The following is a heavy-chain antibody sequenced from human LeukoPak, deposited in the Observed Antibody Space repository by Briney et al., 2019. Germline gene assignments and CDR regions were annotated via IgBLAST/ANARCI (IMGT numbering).Heavy chain of an antibody. J-gene: IGHJ4*02. V-gene: IGHV3-33*01. Sequence: GGSLRLSCAASGFTFSSYGMHWVRQAPGKGLEWVAVVWYDGSNKYYADSVKGRFTISRDNSKNTLYLQMNSLRAEDTAVYYRARGHSSTSPMDYWSQGTLVTVSS. D-gene: IGHD2-2*01. CDR3: ARGHSSTSPMDY. CDR1: GFTFSSYG. CDR2: VWYDGSNK.